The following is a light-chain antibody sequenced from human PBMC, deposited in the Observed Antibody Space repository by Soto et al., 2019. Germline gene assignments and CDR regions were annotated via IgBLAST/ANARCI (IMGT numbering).Light chain of an antibody. J-gene: IGKJ4*01. CDR1: QSIGDR. CDR3: QPRTNWPPGAT. Sequence: MVLTQSPATLSLSPGERATLSCRASQSIGDRLAWYQQKPGQAPRLLIYDASYRATGIPARFSGSGSGTDFTLIFSSLELEDFAFYYCQPRTNWPPGATFGGGNKVDI. CDR2: DAS. V-gene: IGKV3-11*01.